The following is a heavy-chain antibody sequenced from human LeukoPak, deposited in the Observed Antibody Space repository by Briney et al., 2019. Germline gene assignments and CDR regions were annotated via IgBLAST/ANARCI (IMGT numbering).Heavy chain of an antibody. V-gene: IGHV1-69*13. CDR1: GGTFSSYA. CDR2: IIPIFGTA. CDR3: ARRAIDTAMVTSDY. Sequence: GASVKVSCKASGGTFSSYAISWVRQAPGQGLEWMGGIIPIFGTANYAQKFQGRVTITADESTSTAYMELSSLRSEDTAVYYCARRAIDTAMVTSDYWGQGTLVTVSS. D-gene: IGHD5-18*01. J-gene: IGHJ4*02.